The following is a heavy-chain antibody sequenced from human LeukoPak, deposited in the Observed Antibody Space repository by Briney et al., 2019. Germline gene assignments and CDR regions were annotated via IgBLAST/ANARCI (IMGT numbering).Heavy chain of an antibody. CDR3: ARDRTRGYSYGLLGY. J-gene: IGHJ4*02. CDR1: GGTFNRYV. V-gene: IGHV1-2*02. Sequence: ASVKVSCKASGGTFNRYVINWVRQAPGQGLEWMGWINPNSGGTNYAQKFQGRVTMTRDTSISTAYMELSRLRSDDTAVYYCARDRTRGYSYGLLGYWGQGTLVTVSS. CDR2: INPNSGGT. D-gene: IGHD5-18*01.